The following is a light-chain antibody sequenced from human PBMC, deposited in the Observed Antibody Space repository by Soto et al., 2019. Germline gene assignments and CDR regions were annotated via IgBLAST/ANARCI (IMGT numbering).Light chain of an antibody. J-gene: IGLJ2*01. Sequence: QSVLTQPASVSGSPGQSITISCTGTGSDVGNYNLVSWYQQHPGKAPKLMIYEGSKRPSGVSNRFSGSKSGNTASLTISGLQAEDEADYYCCSYAGNSAPVVFGGGTKLTVL. CDR3: CSYAGNSAPVV. CDR1: GSDVGNYNL. V-gene: IGLV2-23*01. CDR2: EGS.